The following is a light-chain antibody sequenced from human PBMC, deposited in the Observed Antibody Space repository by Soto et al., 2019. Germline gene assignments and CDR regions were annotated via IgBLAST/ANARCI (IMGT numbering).Light chain of an antibody. V-gene: IGKV3-15*01. CDR2: AAS. Sequence: EIVVTQSPAPLSVSPGERATLSCRASQSISDNLAWYQQRPGQSPRLLIYAASSRATGIPARFSGSGSGTEFSLTINSLQSEDFAVYYCQQYHNWPPYTFGQGTRLEIK. J-gene: IGKJ5*01. CDR3: QQYHNWPPYT. CDR1: QSISDN.